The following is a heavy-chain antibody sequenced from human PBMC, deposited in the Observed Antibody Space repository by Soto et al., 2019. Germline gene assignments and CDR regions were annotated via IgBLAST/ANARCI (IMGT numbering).Heavy chain of an antibody. CDR2: IYYSGST. D-gene: IGHD6-19*01. J-gene: IGHJ3*02. Sequence: SETLSLTCTVSGGSISNLYWSWIRQPPGKGLEWIGYIYYSGSTNYNPSLKSRVTISVDTSKNQFSLKLSSVTAADTAVYYCARVLASSGWYGGHDAFDIWGQGTMVTVSS. CDR3: ARVLASSGWYGGHDAFDI. CDR1: GGSISNLY. V-gene: IGHV4-59*11.